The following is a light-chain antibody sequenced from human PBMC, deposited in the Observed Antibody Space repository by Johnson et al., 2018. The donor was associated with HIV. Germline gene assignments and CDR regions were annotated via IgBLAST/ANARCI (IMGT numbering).Light chain of an antibody. CDR3: GTWDSSLSAHYV. J-gene: IGLJ1*01. V-gene: IGLV1-51*02. CDR1: SSNVGNNY. Sequence: SVLTQPPSVSAAPGQKVTISCSGTSSNVGNNYVSWYQQFPGTAPKLLIYEKNKRPSGIPDRFSASKSGTSATLAITGLQTGDEADYYCGTWDSSLSAHYVFGTGTKVTVL. CDR2: EKN.